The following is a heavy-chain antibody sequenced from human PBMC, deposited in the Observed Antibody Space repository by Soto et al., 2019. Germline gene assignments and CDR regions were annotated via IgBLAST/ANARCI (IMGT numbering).Heavy chain of an antibody. CDR3: ARDPDSGGLSTNWFDP. J-gene: IGHJ5*02. D-gene: IGHD3-10*01. Sequence: QVQLVESGGGVVQPGRSLRLSCAASGFTFSSYAMHWVRQAPGKGLEWVAVISYDGSNKYYADSVKGRFTISRDNSKNTLYLQMNSLRAEDTAVYYCARDPDSGGLSTNWFDPWGQGTLVTVSS. V-gene: IGHV3-30-3*01. CDR1: GFTFSSYA. CDR2: ISYDGSNK.